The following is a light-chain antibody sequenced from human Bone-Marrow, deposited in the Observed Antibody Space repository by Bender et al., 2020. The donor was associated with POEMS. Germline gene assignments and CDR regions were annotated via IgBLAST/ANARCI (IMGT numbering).Light chain of an antibody. CDR3: ATWGDSLNGWV. CDR2: NNS. J-gene: IGLJ3*02. V-gene: IGLV1-44*01. Sequence: QSVLTQPPSASGTPGQRVTISCSGSSSKFGSYPVNWYQQLPGAAPKLVIFNNSQRPSGVPDRFSGSNSGTSASLAISGLLSDDEADFYCATWGDSLNGWVFGRGTKLTVL. CDR1: SSKFGSYP.